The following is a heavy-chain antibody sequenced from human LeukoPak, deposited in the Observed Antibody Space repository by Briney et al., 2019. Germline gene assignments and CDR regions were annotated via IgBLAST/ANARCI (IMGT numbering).Heavy chain of an antibody. V-gene: IGHV1-24*01. CDR1: GYTLTELS. CDR3: ATDFGSGWYVGY. Sequence: GASVTVSCKVSGYTLTELSMHWVRQAPGKGLEWMGGFDPEDGETIYAQKFQGRVTMTEDTSTDTAYMELSSLRSEDTAVYYCATDFGSGWYVGYWGQGTLVTVSS. CDR2: FDPEDGET. J-gene: IGHJ4*02. D-gene: IGHD6-19*01.